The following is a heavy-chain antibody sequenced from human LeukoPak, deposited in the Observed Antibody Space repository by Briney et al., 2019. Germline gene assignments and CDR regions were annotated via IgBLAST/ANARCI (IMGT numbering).Heavy chain of an antibody. V-gene: IGHV4-38-2*02. CDR3: VRDRRDLRNFDF. J-gene: IGHJ4*02. CDR2: MWPSDNT. D-gene: IGHD5-12*01. Sequence: SETLSLTCAVSGYSIRNGYFWGWVRPPPGKGLEWIGFMWPSDNTHSNPSLRSRVTISIDKAKIHFPLSLTAGTAADTAIYFCVRDRRDLRNFDFGGPGTLVSVSS. CDR1: GYSIRNGYF.